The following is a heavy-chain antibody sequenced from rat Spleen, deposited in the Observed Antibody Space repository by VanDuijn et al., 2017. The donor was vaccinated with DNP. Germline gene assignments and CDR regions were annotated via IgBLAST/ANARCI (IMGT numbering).Heavy chain of an antibody. V-gene: IGHV5-7*01. D-gene: IGHD4-3*01. J-gene: IGHJ2*01. Sequence: EVQLVESGGGLVQPGRSLKLSCAASGFTFSDYDMAWVRQAPKKGLEWVATIRYDGTTTYYRDSVKGRFAISRDNAKSTLYLQMNSLRSEDMATYYCVRWSSGHFDYWGQGVMVTVSS. CDR2: IRYDGTTT. CDR1: GFTFSDYD. CDR3: VRWSSGHFDY.